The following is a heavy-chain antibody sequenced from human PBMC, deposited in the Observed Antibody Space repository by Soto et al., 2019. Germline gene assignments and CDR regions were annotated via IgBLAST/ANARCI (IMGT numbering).Heavy chain of an antibody. Sequence: QVHLQESGPGLVKPSGTLSLTCAVSGGSISTPYWWTWVRQPPGKELEWIGDVYHSGGNNYNPSLKSRVNISLDKSKHQFSLKMMSVTAADMAIYYCAYSTGLYSLDVWGKGTMVIVSS. D-gene: IGHD4-4*01. CDR1: GGSISTPYW. J-gene: IGHJ3*01. CDR2: VYHSGGN. V-gene: IGHV4-4*02. CDR3: AYSTGLYSLDV.